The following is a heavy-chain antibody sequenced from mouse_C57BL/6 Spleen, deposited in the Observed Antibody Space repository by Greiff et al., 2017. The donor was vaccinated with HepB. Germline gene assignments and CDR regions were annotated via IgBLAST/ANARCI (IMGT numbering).Heavy chain of an antibody. V-gene: IGHV1-26*01. CDR2: INPNNGGT. Sequence: EVQLQQSGPELVKPGASVKISCKASGYTLTDYYMNWVKQSHGKSLEWIGDINPNNGGTSYNQKFKGKATLTVDKSSSTAYMELRSLTSEDSAVYYCATTVVAPFAYWGQGTLVTVSA. CDR3: ATTVVAPFAY. J-gene: IGHJ3*01. D-gene: IGHD1-1*01. CDR1: GYTLTDYY.